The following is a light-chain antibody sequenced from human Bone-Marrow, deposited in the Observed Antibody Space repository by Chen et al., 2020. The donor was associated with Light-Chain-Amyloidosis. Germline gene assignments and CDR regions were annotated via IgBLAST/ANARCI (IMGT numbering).Light chain of an antibody. Sequence: EIVLTQSPGTLSLSPGEGANLSCRASQTISTNYLTWYQQKVGEAPRLLIYGSSSRAAGIPDRFTGSGSGPDFTLTINRLEPEDFARYYCQQYGTSPLTFGGGTKVEIK. J-gene: IGKJ4*01. CDR1: QTISTNY. CDR2: GSS. V-gene: IGKV3-20*01. CDR3: QQYGTSPLT.